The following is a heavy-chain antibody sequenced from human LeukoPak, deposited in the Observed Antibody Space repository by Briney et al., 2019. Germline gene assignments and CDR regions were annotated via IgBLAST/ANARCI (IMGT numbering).Heavy chain of an antibody. J-gene: IGHJ4*02. CDR1: GFTPTSYW. Sequence: CLSPSCAASGFTPTSYWMHWVRQAPRKGLVWVSRINSDVSSTSYADSVKGRFTISRDNAKNTLYLQMNSLRAEDTAVYYGTRDLGRGSNYWGQGTLVTVSS. CDR3: TRDLGRGSNY. D-gene: IGHD1-26*01. V-gene: IGHV3-74*01. CDR2: INSDVSST.